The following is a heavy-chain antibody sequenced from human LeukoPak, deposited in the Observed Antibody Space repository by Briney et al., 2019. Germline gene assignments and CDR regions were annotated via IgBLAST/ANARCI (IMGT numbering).Heavy chain of an antibody. Sequence: SETLSLTCTVSGGSISSYYWSWIRQPAGKGLEWIGRIYTSGSTNYNPSLKSRVTMSVDTSKNQFSLKLSSVTAADTAVYYCARDMVAATTYAFDIWGQGTMVTVSS. CDR1: GGSISSYY. J-gene: IGHJ3*02. V-gene: IGHV4-4*07. CDR2: IYTSGST. CDR3: ARDMVAATTYAFDI. D-gene: IGHD2-15*01.